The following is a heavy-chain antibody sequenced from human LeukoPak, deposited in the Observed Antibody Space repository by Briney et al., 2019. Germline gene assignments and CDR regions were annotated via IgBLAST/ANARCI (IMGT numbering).Heavy chain of an antibody. D-gene: IGHD5-12*01. J-gene: IGHJ4*02. Sequence: SETLSLTCTVSNVTISFGTYYWSWIRQPAGRGLEWIGRIYASGSTNYNPSLKSRVPLSVDTSKNQFYLRLSSVTAADTAVYYCAREVGYSGYADYFDYWGQGILVTVSS. V-gene: IGHV4-61*02. CDR2: IYASGST. CDR3: AREVGYSGYADYFDY. CDR1: NVTISFGTYY.